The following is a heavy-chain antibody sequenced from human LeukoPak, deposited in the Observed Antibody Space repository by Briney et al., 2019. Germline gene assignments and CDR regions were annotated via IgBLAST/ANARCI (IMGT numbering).Heavy chain of an antibody. CDR2: IRSKAYGGTT. J-gene: IGHJ4*02. V-gene: IGHV3-49*04. CDR3: TRVPNSGYDLDY. CDR1: GFTFGDYA. Sequence: PGGSLRLSCTASGFTFGDYAMSWVRQAPGKGLEWVGFIRSKAYGGTTEYAASVKGRFTISRDDSKSIAYPQMNSLKTEDTAVYYCTRVPNSGYDLDYWGQGTLVTVSS. D-gene: IGHD5-12*01.